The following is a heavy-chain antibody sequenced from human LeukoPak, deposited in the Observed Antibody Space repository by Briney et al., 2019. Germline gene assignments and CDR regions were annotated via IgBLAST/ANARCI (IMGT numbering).Heavy chain of an antibody. J-gene: IGHJ4*02. D-gene: IGHD6-13*01. CDR3: AKVYSSSWYDSHFFDY. CDR1: GFTFSSYG. V-gene: IGHV3-30*02. CDR2: IRYDGSNK. Sequence: GGSLRLSCAASGFTFSSYGMHWVRQAPGKGLEWVAFIRYDGSNKYYADSVKGRFTISRDNSKNTLYLQMNSLRAEDTAVYYCAKVYSSSWYDSHFFDYWGQGTLATVSS.